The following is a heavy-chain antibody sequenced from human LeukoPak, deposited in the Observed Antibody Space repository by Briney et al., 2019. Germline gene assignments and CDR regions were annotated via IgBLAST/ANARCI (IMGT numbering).Heavy chain of an antibody. D-gene: IGHD3/OR15-3a*01. V-gene: IGHV3-48*02. J-gene: IGHJ4*02. CDR2: ISRGSSTI. Sequence: GGSLRLSCAASGFTFSDYGISWVRQAPGKGLEWVSHISRGSSTIYYTDSVKGRFTVSRDNAKNSLYLQMNSLRDEDTAVYYCVKSLGFGQGGFDYWGQGTLVTVSS. CDR3: VKSLGFGQGGFDY. CDR1: GFTFSDYG.